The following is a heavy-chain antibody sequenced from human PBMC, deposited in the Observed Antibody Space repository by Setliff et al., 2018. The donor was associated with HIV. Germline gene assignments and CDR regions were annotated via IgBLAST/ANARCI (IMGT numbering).Heavy chain of an antibody. CDR3: ARVPGVVVVVAAHWYFDL. V-gene: IGHV4-34*09. J-gene: IGHJ2*01. D-gene: IGHD2-15*01. Sequence: SQTLSLTCAVYGDSFSGSYWSWIRQSPGTGLEWIGEVNHNGGTNYNPYLKSRVVVSVGTSNNQFSLKLSSVTAADTAVYYCARVPGVVVVVAAHWYFDLWGRGTLVTSPQ. CDR2: VNHNGGT. CDR1: GDSFSGSY.